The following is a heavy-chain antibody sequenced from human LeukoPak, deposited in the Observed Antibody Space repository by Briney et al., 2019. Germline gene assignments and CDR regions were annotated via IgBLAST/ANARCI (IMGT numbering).Heavy chain of an antibody. D-gene: IGHD1-1*01. Sequence: GGSLRLSCAASGFTFSSYGMHWVRQAPGKGLEWVSAISGSGGSTYYADSVKGRFTISRDNSKNTLYLQMNSLRAEDTAVYYCAKDVNWNADAFDIWGQGTMVTVSS. V-gene: IGHV3-23*01. CDR1: GFTFSSYG. CDR2: ISGSGGST. J-gene: IGHJ3*02. CDR3: AKDVNWNADAFDI.